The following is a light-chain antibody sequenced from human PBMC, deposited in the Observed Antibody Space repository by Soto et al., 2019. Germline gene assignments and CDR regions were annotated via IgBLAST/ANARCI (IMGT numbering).Light chain of an antibody. CDR1: QSVSIL. CDR3: QQYKNWPRIT. Sequence: EIVMTQSPATLSFSPVEKATLSFSASQSVSILLAWYQQKPGQAPRLLIHGATTRATGIPARFSGSASGTEFTLTISSLQSEDFGVYYCQQYKNWPRITFGPGTRLEIK. J-gene: IGKJ5*01. CDR2: GAT. V-gene: IGKV3-15*01.